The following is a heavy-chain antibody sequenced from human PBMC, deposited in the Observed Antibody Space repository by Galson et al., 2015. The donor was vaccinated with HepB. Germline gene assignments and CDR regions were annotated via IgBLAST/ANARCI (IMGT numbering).Heavy chain of an antibody. D-gene: IGHD5-18*01. CDR2: INHSGST. V-gene: IGHV4-34*01. CDR3: ARLSGGYSYGYFWFDP. CDR1: GGSFSGYY. Sequence: SETLSLTCAVYGGSFSGYYWSWIRQPPGKGLEWIGEINHSGSTNYNPSLKSRVTISVDTSKNQFSLKLSSVTAADTAVYYCARLSGGYSYGYFWFDPWGQGTLVTVSS. J-gene: IGHJ5*02.